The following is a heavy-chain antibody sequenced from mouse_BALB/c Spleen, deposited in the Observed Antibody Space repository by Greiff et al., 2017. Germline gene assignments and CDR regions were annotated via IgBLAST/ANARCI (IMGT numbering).Heavy chain of an antibody. CDR3: TTLELRQTG. V-gene: IGHV14-1*02. D-gene: IGHD3-3*01. CDR1: GFNIKDYY. Sequence: VQLQQSGAELVRPGALVKLSCKASGFNIKDYYMHWVKQRPEQGLEWIGWIDPENGNTIYDPKFQGKASITADTSSNAASLQLSSLTSEDTAVYYCTTLELRQTGWGQGTTLTVSS. J-gene: IGHJ2*01. CDR2: IDPENGNT.